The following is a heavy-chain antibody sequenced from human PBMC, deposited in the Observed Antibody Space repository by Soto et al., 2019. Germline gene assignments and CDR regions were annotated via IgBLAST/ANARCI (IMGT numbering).Heavy chain of an antibody. CDR1: GFTFNVYG. J-gene: IGHJ4*02. D-gene: IGHD3-10*01. Sequence: ESGGGVVQPGRSLRLSCTASGFTFNVYGMHWVRQAPGKGLEWVSLISFDGKNKFYTDSVKGRFTIYRDNSKNTLYLQMNSLRVEDTAVYYCAKDREYYYGSGSYSPFDHWGQGTLVTVSS. CDR3: AKDREYYYGSGSYSPFDH. V-gene: IGHV3-30*18. CDR2: ISFDGKNK.